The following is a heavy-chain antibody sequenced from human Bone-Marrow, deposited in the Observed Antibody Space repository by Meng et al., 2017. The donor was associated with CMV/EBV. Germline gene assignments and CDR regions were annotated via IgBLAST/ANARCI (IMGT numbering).Heavy chain of an antibody. Sequence: GGSLRLSCAASGFTFDDYAMHWVRQAPGKGLEWVSGISWNSGSIGYADSVRGRFTISRDNAKNTLYLQMNSLRAEDTAVYYGARTVQRFDYWGQGTLVTVSS. J-gene: IGHJ4*02. D-gene: IGHD4-17*01. CDR3: ARTVQRFDY. CDR2: ISWNSGSI. V-gene: IGHV3-9*01. CDR1: GFTFDDYA.